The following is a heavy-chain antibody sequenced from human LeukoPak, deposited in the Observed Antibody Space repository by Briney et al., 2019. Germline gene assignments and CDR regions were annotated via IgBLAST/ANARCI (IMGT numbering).Heavy chain of an antibody. CDR2: IYSGGST. J-gene: IGHJ4*02. CDR3: ARDIRYYYDSSAEYYFDY. CDR1: GFTVSSNY. V-gene: IGHV3-66*01. Sequence: PGGSLRLSCAASGFTVSSNYMSWVRQAPGKGLEWVSVIYSGGSTYYADSVKGRFTISRDNSKNTLYLQMNSLRAEDTAVYYCARDIRYYYDSSAEYYFDYWGQGTLVTVSS. D-gene: IGHD3-22*01.